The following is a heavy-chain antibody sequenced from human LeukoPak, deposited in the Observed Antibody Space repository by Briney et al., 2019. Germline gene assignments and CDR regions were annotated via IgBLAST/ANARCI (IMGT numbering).Heavy chain of an antibody. D-gene: IGHD1-26*01. CDR1: GGSISSGDYY. V-gene: IGHV4-61*08. J-gene: IGHJ4*02. Sequence: KSSQTLSLTCTVSGGSISSGDYYWSWIRQPPGKGLEWIGYIYYSGSTSYNPSLKSRVTISVDTSKNQFSLKLSSVTAADTAVYYCARGYSGSYGRFDYWGQGTLVTVSS. CDR2: IYYSGST. CDR3: ARGYSGSYGRFDY.